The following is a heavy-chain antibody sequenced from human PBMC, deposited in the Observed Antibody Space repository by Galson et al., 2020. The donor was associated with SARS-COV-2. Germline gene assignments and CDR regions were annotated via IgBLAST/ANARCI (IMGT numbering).Heavy chain of an antibody. V-gene: IGHV1-18*01. D-gene: IGHD2-21*02. J-gene: IGHJ6*02. CDR1: GYTITNTG. Sequence: ASAPVSCKASGYTITNTGISWVRQAPGQGLEWMGWTSSYDGITNYAHTFQGRVTITSDTSTTTAYMELRSLRSDDTAVYYCAGVGATPYEEAGGGYFDYYYYAMDVWGQGTSVTVSS. CDR3: AGVGATPYEEAGGGYFDYYYYAMDV. CDR2: TSSYDGIT.